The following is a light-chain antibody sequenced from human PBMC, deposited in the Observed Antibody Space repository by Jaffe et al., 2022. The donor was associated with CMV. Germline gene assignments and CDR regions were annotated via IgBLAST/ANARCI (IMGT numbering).Light chain of an antibody. CDR3: QQYNNYPYT. CDR2: RAS. Sequence: DIQMTQSPSTLSASVGDRVTITCRASQRISTWLAWYQQKPGRAPKLLIYRASSLESGVSSRFSGSGSGTEFTLTISSLQPDDFATYYCQQYNNYPYTFGQGTKLEIK. CDR1: QRISTW. V-gene: IGKV1-5*03. J-gene: IGKJ2*01.